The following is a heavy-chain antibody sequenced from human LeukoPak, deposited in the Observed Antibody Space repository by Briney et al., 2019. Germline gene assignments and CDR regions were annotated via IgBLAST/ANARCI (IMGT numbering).Heavy chain of an antibody. V-gene: IGHV1-69*04. CDR1: GGTFSSYA. D-gene: IGHD3-22*01. Sequence: SVKVSCKASGGTFSSYAISWVRQAPGQGLEWMGRIIPILGIANYAQKFQGRVTITTDKSTSTAYMELSSLRSEDTAVYYCARLPQEYYYDSSGSHDAFDIWGQGTLVTVSS. CDR3: ARLPQEYYYDSSGSHDAFDI. J-gene: IGHJ3*02. CDR2: IIPILGIA.